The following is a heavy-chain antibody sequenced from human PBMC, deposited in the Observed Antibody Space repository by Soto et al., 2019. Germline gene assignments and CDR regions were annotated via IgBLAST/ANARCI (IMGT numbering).Heavy chain of an antibody. CDR2: VSASGAT. J-gene: IGHJ5*02. CDR1: GDSFNNYY. Sequence: QVQLQESGPGLVKPSETLSLTCTLSGDSFNNYYWSWIRQPAGKGLEWIGRVSASGATDYSPSLKSRVTMSTDASKNHFSLRLTSVTAGDTAVYYCARGAGPPWFDPWGPGILVSVSS. CDR3: ARGAGPPWFDP. V-gene: IGHV4-4*07.